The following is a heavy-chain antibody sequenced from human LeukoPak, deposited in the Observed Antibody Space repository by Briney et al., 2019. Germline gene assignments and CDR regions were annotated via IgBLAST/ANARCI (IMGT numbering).Heavy chain of an antibody. D-gene: IGHD3-22*01. J-gene: IGHJ4*02. CDR2: IYSGGST. Sequence: GGSLRLSCAASAFTVSSNYMSWVRQAPGKGLEWVSVIYSGGSTYYADSVKGRFTISRDNSKNTLYLQMNSLRAEDTAVYYCARGRDSSDYYDSSGYFGYWGQGTLVTVSS. CDR1: AFTVSSNY. CDR3: ARGRDSSDYYDSSGYFGY. V-gene: IGHV3-66*01.